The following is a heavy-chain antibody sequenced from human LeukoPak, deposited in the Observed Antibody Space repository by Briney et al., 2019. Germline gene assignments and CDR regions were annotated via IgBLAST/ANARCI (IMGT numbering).Heavy chain of an antibody. CDR2: IRYDGSNK. J-gene: IGHJ4*02. V-gene: IGHV3-30*02. CDR3: AREVVGASTLDY. D-gene: IGHD1-26*01. Sequence: GGSLRLSCAASAFTFSSYGMHWVRQAPGKGLEWVAFIRYDGSNKYYADSVKGRFSISRDNAKNSLYLQMNSLRAEDTAVYYCAREVVGASTLDYWGQGTLVTVSS. CDR1: AFTFSSYG.